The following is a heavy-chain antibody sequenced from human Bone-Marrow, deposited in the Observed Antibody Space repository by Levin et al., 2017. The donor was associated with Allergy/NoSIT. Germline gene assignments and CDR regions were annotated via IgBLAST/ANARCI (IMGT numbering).Heavy chain of an antibody. Sequence: QPGGSLRLSCAASGFTFSNYDMHWVRQATGKGLEWVSAIGTAGDTYYLDSVKGRFTISKENAKNSLYLQMNSLRAGDTAVYYCARSYYYDSGSHTPDSYYGMDVWGQGTTVTVSS. CDR2: IGTAGDT. D-gene: IGHD3-10*01. CDR1: GFTFSNYD. J-gene: IGHJ6*02. CDR3: ARSYYYDSGSHTPDSYYGMDV. V-gene: IGHV3-13*01.